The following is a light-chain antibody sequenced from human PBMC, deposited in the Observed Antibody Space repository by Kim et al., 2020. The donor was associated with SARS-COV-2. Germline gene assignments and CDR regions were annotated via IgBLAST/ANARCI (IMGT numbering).Light chain of an antibody. CDR1: SLRSYY. CDR3: NSRDSSGNPVV. V-gene: IGLV3-19*01. Sequence: SSELTQDPAVSVSFGQTVRITCQGDSLRSYYASWYQQKPGQAPVLVIYGKNNRPSGIPDRFSGSSSGNTASLTITGAQAEDEADYYCNSRDSSGNPVVFGGGTKLTAL. J-gene: IGLJ2*01. CDR2: GKN.